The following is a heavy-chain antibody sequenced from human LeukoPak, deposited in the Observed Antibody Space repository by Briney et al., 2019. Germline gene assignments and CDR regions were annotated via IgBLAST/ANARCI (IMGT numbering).Heavy chain of an antibody. CDR2: IYYSGST. J-gene: IGHJ4*02. D-gene: IGHD3-9*01. CDR3: ARQGYDILTGYNDY. CDR1: GGSISSYY. Sequence: SETLSLTCTVSGGSISSYYWGWIRQPPGKGLEWIGSIYYSGSTYYNPSLKSRVTISVDTSKNQFSLKLSSVTAADTAVYYCARQGYDILTGYNDYWGQGTLVTVSS. V-gene: IGHV4-39*01.